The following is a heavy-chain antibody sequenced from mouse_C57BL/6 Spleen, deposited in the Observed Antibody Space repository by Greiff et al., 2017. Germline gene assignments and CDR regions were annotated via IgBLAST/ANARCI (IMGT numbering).Heavy chain of an antibody. CDR2: IYPGDGDT. CDR1: GYAFSSSW. J-gene: IGHJ1*03. V-gene: IGHV1-82*01. D-gene: IGHD1-1*01. Sequence: QVQLKESGPELVKPGASVKISCKASGYAFSSSWMNWVKQRPGKGLEWIGRIYPGDGDTNYNGKFKGKATLTADKSSSTAYMQLSSLTSEDSAVYFCARPYGTHWYFDVWGTGTTVTVSS. CDR3: ARPYGTHWYFDV.